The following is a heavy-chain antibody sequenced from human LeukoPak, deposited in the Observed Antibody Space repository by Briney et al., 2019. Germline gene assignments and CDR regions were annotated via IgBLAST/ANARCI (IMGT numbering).Heavy chain of an antibody. CDR1: GGSISSHY. CDR2: IYYSGST. V-gene: IGHV4-59*11. CDR3: AKAAAGELDY. D-gene: IGHD6-13*01. J-gene: IGHJ4*02. Sequence: SETLSLTCTVSGGSISSHYWSWIRQPPGKGLEWIGYIYYSGSTSYNPSLKSRVTISVDTSKNQFSLKLSSVTAADTAVYYCAKAAAGELDYWGQGTLASVSS.